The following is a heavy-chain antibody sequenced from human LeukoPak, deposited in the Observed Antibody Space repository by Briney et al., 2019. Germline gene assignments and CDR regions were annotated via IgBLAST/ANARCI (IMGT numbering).Heavy chain of an antibody. CDR3: ARYGDYGGYYYYYMDV. CDR1: GFTFSSYE. J-gene: IGHJ6*03. CDR2: ISSSGSTI. Sequence: TGGSLRLSCAASGFTFSSYEMNWVRQAPRKGLEWVSYISSSGSTIYYADSVKGRFTISRDNAKISLYLQMNSLRAEDTAVYYCARYGDYGGYYYYYMDVWGKGTTVTISS. V-gene: IGHV3-48*03. D-gene: IGHD4-17*01.